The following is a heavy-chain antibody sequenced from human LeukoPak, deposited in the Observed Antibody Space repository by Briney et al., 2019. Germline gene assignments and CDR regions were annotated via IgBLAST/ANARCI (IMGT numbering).Heavy chain of an antibody. J-gene: IGHJ4*02. Sequence: QPGRSLRLSCTASGFTFGDYAMSWVRQAPGKGLERVGFIRSKAYGGTTVYAASVKGRFTISRDDSKSIAYLQMNSLKTEDTAVYYCTQTKIRFLEWFIFDYWGQGTLVTVSS. CDR2: IRSKAYGGTT. D-gene: IGHD3-3*01. CDR3: TQTKIRFLEWFIFDY. CDR1: GFTFGDYA. V-gene: IGHV3-49*04.